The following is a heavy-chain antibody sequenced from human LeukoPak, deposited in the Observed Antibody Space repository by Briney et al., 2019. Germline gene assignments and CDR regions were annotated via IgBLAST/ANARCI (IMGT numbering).Heavy chain of an antibody. D-gene: IGHD5-18*01. CDR3: ARDRGTWIQLWFPDY. CDR1: GYTFTSYG. V-gene: IGHV1-18*01. J-gene: IGHJ4*02. Sequence: ASVKVSCKASGYTFTSYGISWVRQAPGQGLEWMGWISAYNGNTKYAQKLQGRVTMTTDTSTSTAYMELRSLRSDDTAVYYCARDRGTWIQLWFPDYWGQGTLVTVSS. CDR2: ISAYNGNT.